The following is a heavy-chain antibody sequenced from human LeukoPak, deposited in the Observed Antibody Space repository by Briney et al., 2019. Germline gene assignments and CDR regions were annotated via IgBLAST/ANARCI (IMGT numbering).Heavy chain of an antibody. CDR3: AKDRGWYNDC. D-gene: IGHD1-1*01. V-gene: IGHV3-23*01. CDR2: ISDSGATT. Sequence: GGSLRLSCAASGFTFSSYGMTWVRQAPGKGLEWVSTISDSGATTLYADSVKGRFTISRDNSENTLSLQMNSLRAEDTAVYFCAKDRGWYNDCWGQGTLVTVSS. J-gene: IGHJ4*02. CDR1: GFTFSSYG.